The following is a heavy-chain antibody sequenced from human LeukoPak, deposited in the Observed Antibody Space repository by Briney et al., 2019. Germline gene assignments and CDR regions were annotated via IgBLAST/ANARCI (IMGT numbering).Heavy chain of an antibody. D-gene: IGHD1-7*01. J-gene: IGHJ6*03. CDR3: ARGLRHNWNYIPYYYYYMDV. CDR2: IIPIFGTA. Sequence: ASVKVSCKASGGTFSSYTINWVRQAPGQGLEWMGGIIPIFGTANYAQKFQGRVTITADESTSTAYMELSSLRSEDTAVYYCARGLRHNWNYIPYYYYYMDVWGKGTTVTVSS. V-gene: IGHV1-69*01. CDR1: GGTFSSYT.